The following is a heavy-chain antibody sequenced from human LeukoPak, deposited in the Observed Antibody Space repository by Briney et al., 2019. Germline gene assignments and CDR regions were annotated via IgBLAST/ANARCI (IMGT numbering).Heavy chain of an antibody. CDR1: GGTFSSYA. CDR2: IIPILGIA. D-gene: IGHD3-10*01. Sequence: SVKVSCKASGGTFSSYAISWVRQAPGQGLEWMGRIIPILGIANYAQKFQGRVTITADKSTSTAYMELSSLRSEDTAVYYCARDRGEYYYGSGSSSGSFDYWGQGTLVTVSS. J-gene: IGHJ4*02. CDR3: ARDRGEYYYGSGSSSGSFDY. V-gene: IGHV1-69*04.